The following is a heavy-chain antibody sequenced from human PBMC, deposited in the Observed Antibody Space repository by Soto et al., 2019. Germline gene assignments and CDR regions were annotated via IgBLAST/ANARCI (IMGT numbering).Heavy chain of an antibody. V-gene: IGHV3-15*01. J-gene: IGHJ4*02. D-gene: IGHD6-19*01. CDR2: IKSKTDGGTT. Sequence: GGSLRLSCAASGFTFSNAWMSWVRQAPGKGLEWVGRIKSKTDGGTTDYAAPVKGRFTISRDDSKNTLYLQMNSLKTEDTAVYYCTTGTSVAGTRDYWGQGTLVTVSS. CDR3: TTGTSVAGTRDY. CDR1: GFTFSNAW.